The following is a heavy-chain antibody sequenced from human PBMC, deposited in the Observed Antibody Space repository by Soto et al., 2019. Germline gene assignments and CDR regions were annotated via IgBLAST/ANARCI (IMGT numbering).Heavy chain of an antibody. Sequence: EVLLLESGGGLVQPGGSLRLSCAASGFNFSAYAMGWVRQAPGKGLEWVSSVSNSGSITYYADSVKGRFTISRDNSESTLYLQMGSLSAEDTAVYFCAKDRWFSASSSSGLDSWGQGTLVTVSS. CDR2: VSNSGSIT. D-gene: IGHD6-6*01. J-gene: IGHJ4*02. CDR3: AKDRWFSASSSSGLDS. CDR1: GFNFSAYA. V-gene: IGHV3-23*01.